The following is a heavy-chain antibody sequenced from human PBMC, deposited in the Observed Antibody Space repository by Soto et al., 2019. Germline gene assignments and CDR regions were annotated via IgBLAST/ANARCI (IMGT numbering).Heavy chain of an antibody. CDR1: GGSISSSMYY. Sequence: PSESLSLTCASSGGSISSSMYYWCWIRQPPGKGLEWIGSIYYSGSTYYNPSLKSRVTISVDTSKNQFSLKLSSVTAADTAVYYCARRLYYDSSGFEGGGMDVWGQGTTVTVSS. CDR3: ARRLYYDSSGFEGGGMDV. CDR2: IYYSGST. V-gene: IGHV4-39*01. D-gene: IGHD3-22*01. J-gene: IGHJ6*02.